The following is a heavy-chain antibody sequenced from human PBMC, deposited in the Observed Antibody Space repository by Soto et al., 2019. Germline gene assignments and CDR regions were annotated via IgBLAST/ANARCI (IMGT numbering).Heavy chain of an antibody. J-gene: IGHJ6*02. Sequence: SETLSLTCTVSGGSISSGNYYWSWIRQRPGKGLEWIAYIYYSGSTYYNPSLKSRVTISVDTSKSQFSLELSSVTAADTAVYYCARYYGAPVWGQGTTVTVSS. CDR3: ARYYGAPV. V-gene: IGHV4-31*03. CDR2: IYYSGST. D-gene: IGHD3-3*01. CDR1: GGSISSGNYY.